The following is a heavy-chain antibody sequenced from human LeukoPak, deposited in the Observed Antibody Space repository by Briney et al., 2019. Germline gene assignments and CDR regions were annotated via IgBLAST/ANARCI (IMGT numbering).Heavy chain of an antibody. Sequence: PGGSLRLSCAASGFTFSSYGMHWVRQAPGKGLEWVAVISYDGSNKYYADSVKGRFTISRDNSKNTLYLQMNSLRAEDTAVYYCAKDERGLLSYFDYWGQGTLVTVSS. D-gene: IGHD5-18*01. CDR1: GFTFSSYG. CDR2: ISYDGSNK. CDR3: AKDERGLLSYFDY. V-gene: IGHV3-30*18. J-gene: IGHJ4*02.